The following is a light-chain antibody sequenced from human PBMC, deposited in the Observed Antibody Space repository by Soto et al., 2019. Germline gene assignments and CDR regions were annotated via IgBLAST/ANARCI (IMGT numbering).Light chain of an antibody. CDR1: SSDVGDYDY. V-gene: IGLV2-14*01. CDR3: SSYTNSNTWV. J-gene: IGLJ3*02. CDR2: EVR. Sequence: QSALTQPASVSGSPGQSITISCTGTSSDVGDYDYVSWYQQHPGKAPKLMIYEVRNRPSGVSNRSSGSKSGNTASLAISGLQAEDEANYYCSSYTNSNTWVFGGGTKVTVL.